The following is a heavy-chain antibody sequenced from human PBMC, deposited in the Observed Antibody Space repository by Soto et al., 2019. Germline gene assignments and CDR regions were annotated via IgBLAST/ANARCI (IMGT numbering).Heavy chain of an antibody. CDR1: GFMFGTCW. D-gene: IGHD2-8*01. CDR2: MGPDGSFK. V-gene: IGHV3-7*01. Sequence: EVQLVESGGGLVQPGESLRLSCAGSGFMFGTCWTHWVRQTPGKGLEWVANMGPDGSFKRYVDSVKGRFTISRDNAKKSLDLQMNALRAEDAALYYCAFWCGGAHYWGQGILVTVSS. J-gene: IGHJ4*02. CDR3: AFWCGGAHY.